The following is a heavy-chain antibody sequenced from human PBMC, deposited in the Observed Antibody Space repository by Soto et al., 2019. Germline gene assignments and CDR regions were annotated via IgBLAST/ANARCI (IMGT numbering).Heavy chain of an antibody. J-gene: IGHJ4*02. Sequence: EVQLVESEGGLVQPGGSLRLSCAASGFTVSSNYMSWVRQAPGKGLEWVSVIYSGGSTYYADSVKGRFTISRDNSKNTLYLQMNSLRAEDTAVYYCARGLYSGWHYFDYWGQGTLVTVSS. CDR3: ARGLYSGWHYFDY. CDR2: IYSGGST. D-gene: IGHD5-12*01. CDR1: GFTVSSNY. V-gene: IGHV3-66*01.